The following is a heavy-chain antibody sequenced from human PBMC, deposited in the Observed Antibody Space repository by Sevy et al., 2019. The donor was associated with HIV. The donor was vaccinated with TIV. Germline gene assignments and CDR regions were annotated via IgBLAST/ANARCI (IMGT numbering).Heavy chain of an antibody. D-gene: IGHD3-22*01. V-gene: IGHV3-15*01. Sequence: GGSLRLSCAASGFTFSNAWMSWVRQAPGKGLEWVGRIKSKTDGGTIDYAAPVKGRFTISRDDSKNTLYLQMNSLKTEDTAVYYCTTYYYDSSGYYYGSAFDIWGQGTMVTVSS. CDR2: IKSKTDGGTI. J-gene: IGHJ3*02. CDR1: GFTFSNAW. CDR3: TTYYYDSSGYYYGSAFDI.